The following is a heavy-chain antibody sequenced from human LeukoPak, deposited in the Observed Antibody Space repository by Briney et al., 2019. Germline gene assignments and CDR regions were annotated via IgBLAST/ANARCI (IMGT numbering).Heavy chain of an antibody. V-gene: IGHV3-7*02. CDR3: ARAFTSTGYYYVEY. Sequence: GGSLRLSCAASGFTFSSYWMSWVRQAPGKGLEWVANIKQDGSEKYYVDSVKGRFTISRDNAKNPLYLQMNSLRAEDTAVYYCARAFTSTGYYYVEYWGQGTLVTVSS. CDR1: GFTFSSYW. J-gene: IGHJ4*02. D-gene: IGHD3-22*01. CDR2: IKQDGSEK.